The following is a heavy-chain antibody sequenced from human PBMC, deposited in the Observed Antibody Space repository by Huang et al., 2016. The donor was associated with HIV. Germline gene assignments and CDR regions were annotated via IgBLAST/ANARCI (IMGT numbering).Heavy chain of an antibody. CDR3: ARDTDGGRTFDI. D-gene: IGHD2-2*02. CDR2: IYYSGST. CDR1: GGSISSGGYY. V-gene: IGHV4-30-4*08. Sequence: QVQLQESGPGLVKPSQTLSLTCTVSGGSISSGGYYWSWIRQPPGQGLEWIGYIYYSGSTCYNPSLKSRVTISVDTSKNQFSLKLSSVTAADTAVYYCARDTDGGRTFDIWGQGTMVTVSS. J-gene: IGHJ3*02.